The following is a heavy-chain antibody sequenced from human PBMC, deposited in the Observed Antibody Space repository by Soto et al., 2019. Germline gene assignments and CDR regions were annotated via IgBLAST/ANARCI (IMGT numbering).Heavy chain of an antibody. CDR1: CGSISSNNW. D-gene: IGHD3-10*01. CDR2: IYHSGTT. V-gene: IGHV4-4*02. J-gene: IGHJ4*02. Sequence: SGTLSLTGALSCGSISSNNWCSWVRQPPGKGLEWIGEIYHSGTTNYNPSLKSRVTISVDKSENQFSVKLSSVTAADTAVYYCAGRRDGSGSLDYWGQGTLVTVSS. CDR3: AGRRDGSGSLDY.